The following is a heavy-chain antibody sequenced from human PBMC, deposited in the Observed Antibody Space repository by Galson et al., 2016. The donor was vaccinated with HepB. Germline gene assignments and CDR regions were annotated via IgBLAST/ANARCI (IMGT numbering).Heavy chain of an antibody. CDR3: ARSVSSWDGNYHGMDV. D-gene: IGHD6-13*01. V-gene: IGHV3-23*01. CDR1: GFTFSSYG. CDR2: ITGYGGST. J-gene: IGHJ6*02. Sequence: SLRLSCAASGFTFSSYGMSWVRQAPGKGLEWVSLITGYGGSTYYADSVKGRFTISRDNSKNTLFLQMNSLRAEDTAVCYCARSVSSWDGNYHGMDVWGQGTTVTVSS.